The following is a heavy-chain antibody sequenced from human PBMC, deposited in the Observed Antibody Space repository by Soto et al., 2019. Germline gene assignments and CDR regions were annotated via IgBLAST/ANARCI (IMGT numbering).Heavy chain of an antibody. J-gene: IGHJ2*01. V-gene: IGHV3-23*01. CDR1: GFTFGNYA. CDR2: ISGSAGST. Sequence: EVQLLESGGGLVQPGGSLRLSCAASGFTFGNYAMNWVRQAPGKGLEWVSSISGSAGSTYYADSVKGRFTISRDNSKNTLYLQMNSLRAEDTAVYYCAKDEIRSGYSYQFDLWGRGTLVTVSS. D-gene: IGHD3-22*01. CDR3: AKDEIRSGYSYQFDL.